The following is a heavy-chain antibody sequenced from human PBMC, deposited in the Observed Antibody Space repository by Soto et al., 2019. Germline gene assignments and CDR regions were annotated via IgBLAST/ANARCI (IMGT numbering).Heavy chain of an antibody. J-gene: IGHJ6*02. D-gene: IGHD1-7*01. Sequence: ASVKVSCKASGYTFTSYGISLVRQAPGQGLEWMGWISAYNGNTNYAQKLQGRVTMTTDTSTSTAYMELRSLRSDDTAVYYCARDLGITGTTADYYYYGMDVWGQGTTVTVSS. CDR2: ISAYNGNT. CDR3: ARDLGITGTTADYYYYGMDV. V-gene: IGHV1-18*01. CDR1: GYTFTSYG.